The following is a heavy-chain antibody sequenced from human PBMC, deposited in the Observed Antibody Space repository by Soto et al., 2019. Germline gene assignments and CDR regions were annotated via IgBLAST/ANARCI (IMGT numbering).Heavy chain of an antibody. CDR2: IHGDGSST. CDR3: ARGGRGAFDL. CDR1: GFTFSYYW. D-gene: IGHD2-15*01. V-gene: IGHV3-74*01. Sequence: EVRLVESEGGLVQPGGSLSLSCAASGFTFSYYWMHWVRQAPGQGLLWVSRIHGDGSSTTYADSVKGRFTISRDNAKNSLSLHMVGLSVEDTAVYFCARGGRGAFDLWGQGTVVTVSS. J-gene: IGHJ3*01.